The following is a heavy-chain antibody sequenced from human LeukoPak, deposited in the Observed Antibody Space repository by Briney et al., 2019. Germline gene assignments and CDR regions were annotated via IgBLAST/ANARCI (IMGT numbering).Heavy chain of an antibody. CDR1: GGSISSISSNN. CDR2: IHYTGST. J-gene: IGHJ5*02. Sequence: PSETLSLTCAVSGGSISSISSNNWAWIRQPPGKGLELIAAIHYTGSTYYNPSFMSRVTISVDTSKNLFSLKLNSLTATDTAVYYCARLPTGYPNWFDTWGQGILVTVSS. CDR3: ARLPTGYPNWFDT. V-gene: IGHV4-39*01. D-gene: IGHD5-18*01.